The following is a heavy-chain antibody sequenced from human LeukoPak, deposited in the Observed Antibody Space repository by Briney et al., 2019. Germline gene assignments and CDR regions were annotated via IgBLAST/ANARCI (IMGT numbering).Heavy chain of an antibody. Sequence: PSETLSFTCTVSGGSISSYYWSWIRQPPGKGLEWIGYIYYSGSTNYNPSLKSRVTISVDTSKNQFSLKLSSVTAADTAVYYCAINDYGDYLLRYWGQGTLVTVSS. J-gene: IGHJ4*02. D-gene: IGHD4-17*01. CDR2: IYYSGST. V-gene: IGHV4-59*08. CDR3: AINDYGDYLLRY. CDR1: GGSISSYY.